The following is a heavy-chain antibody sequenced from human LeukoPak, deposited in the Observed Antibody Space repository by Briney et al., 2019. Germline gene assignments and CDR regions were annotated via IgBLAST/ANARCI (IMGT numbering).Heavy chain of an antibody. J-gene: IGHJ4*02. CDR2: ISSSSSYI. Sequence: GGSLRLSCAASGFTFSSYSMNWVRQAPGKGLEWVSSISSSSSYIYCADSVKGRFTISRDNAKNSLYLQMNSLRAEDTAVYYCASLDYYYDSSGYYSDYWGQGTLVTVSS. CDR1: GFTFSSYS. D-gene: IGHD3-22*01. V-gene: IGHV3-21*01. CDR3: ASLDYYYDSSGYYSDY.